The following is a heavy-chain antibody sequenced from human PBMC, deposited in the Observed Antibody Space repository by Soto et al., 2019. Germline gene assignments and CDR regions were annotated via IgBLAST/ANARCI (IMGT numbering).Heavy chain of an antibody. CDR3: ASSAAATGSGLGY. CDR1: GFTFSSYA. Sequence: PGGSLRLSCAASGFTFSSYAMHWVRQAPGKWLEWVAVISYDGSNKYYADSVKGRFTISRDNSKNTLYLQMNSLRAEDTDVYYCASSAAATGSGLGYWGQGXLVPVYS. CDR2: ISYDGSNK. D-gene: IGHD2-15*01. V-gene: IGHV3-30-3*01. J-gene: IGHJ4*01.